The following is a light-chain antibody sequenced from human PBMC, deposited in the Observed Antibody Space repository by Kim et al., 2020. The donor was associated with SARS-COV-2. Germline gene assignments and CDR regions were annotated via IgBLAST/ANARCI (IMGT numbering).Light chain of an antibody. CDR3: QQYNTFPWT. V-gene: IGKV1-5*03. J-gene: IGKJ1*01. CDR2: TAS. CDR1: QSISNY. Sequence: DIQMTQSPSTLSASIGDRVTITCRASQSISNYLAWYQQKPGKATKLLIYTASTLQSGVPSRFSGSGSGTEFTLTISSLQPDDFATYYCQQYNTFPWTFGQGTKMDIK.